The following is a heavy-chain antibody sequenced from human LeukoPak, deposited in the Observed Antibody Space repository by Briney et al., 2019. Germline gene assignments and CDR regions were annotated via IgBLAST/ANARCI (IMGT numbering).Heavy chain of an antibody. D-gene: IGHD1-26*01. CDR2: ISSRGDDT. V-gene: IGHV3-11*06. J-gene: IGHJ3*02. CDR1: GFTFSTLA. CDR3: ARDKPLGIIVGATGAFDI. Sequence: GGSLRLSCTASGFTFSTLAMSWVRQAPGKGLEWVSSISSRGDDTSYADSVKGRFTISRDNAKNSLYLQMNSLRAEDTAVYYCARDKPLGIIVGATGAFDIWGQGTMVTVSS.